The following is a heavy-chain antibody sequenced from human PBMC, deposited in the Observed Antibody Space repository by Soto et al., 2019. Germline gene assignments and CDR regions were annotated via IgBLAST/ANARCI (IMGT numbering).Heavy chain of an antibody. J-gene: IGHJ6*02. D-gene: IGHD2-2*01. V-gene: IGHV3-30*18. Sequence: SCKASGFTFSSYGMHWVRQAPGKGLEWVAVISYGGSNKYYADSVKGRFTISRDNSKNTLYLQMNSLRAEDTAVYYCAKDRRYCSSTSCYDYYYYGMDVWGQGTTVTVSS. CDR3: AKDRRYCSSTSCYDYYYYGMDV. CDR1: GFTFSSYG. CDR2: ISYGGSNK.